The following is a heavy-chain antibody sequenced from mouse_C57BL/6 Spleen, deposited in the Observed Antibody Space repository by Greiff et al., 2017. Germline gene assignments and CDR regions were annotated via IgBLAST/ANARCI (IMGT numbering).Heavy chain of an antibody. D-gene: IGHD1-1*01. Sequence: QVQLQQSGPELVKPGASVKISCKASGYSFTSYYIHWVKQRPGQGLEWIGWIYPGSGNTKYNEKFKGKATLTADTSSSTAYMQLSSLTSEDSAVYYCAREDYYGSFAYWGQGTLVTVSA. CDR3: AREDYYGSFAY. CDR2: IYPGSGNT. V-gene: IGHV1-66*01. CDR1: GYSFTSYY. J-gene: IGHJ3*01.